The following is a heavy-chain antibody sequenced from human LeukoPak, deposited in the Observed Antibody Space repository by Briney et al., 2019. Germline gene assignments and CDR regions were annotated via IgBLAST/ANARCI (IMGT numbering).Heavy chain of an antibody. Sequence: SETLSLTCTVSDGSINTYSYYWSWIRQPPGKGLEWIGEINHSGSTNYNPSLKSRVTISVDTSKNQFSLKLSSVTAADTAVYYCARGEGSSYPSYFDYWGQGTLVTVSS. V-gene: IGHV4-34*01. D-gene: IGHD6-6*01. J-gene: IGHJ4*02. CDR3: ARGEGSSYPSYFDY. CDR1: DGSINTYSYY. CDR2: INHSGST.